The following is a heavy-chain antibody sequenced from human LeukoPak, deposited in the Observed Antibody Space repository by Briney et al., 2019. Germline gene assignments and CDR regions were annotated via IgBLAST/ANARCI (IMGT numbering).Heavy chain of an antibody. CDR2: IYSSGST. D-gene: IGHD6-13*01. Sequence: GGSLRLSCAASGFTVSSNYMSWVRQAPGKGLEWVSVIYSSGSTYYADSVKGRFTISRDNSKNTLHLQMNTLRAEDTAVYYCASRIATAGSVDYWGQGTLVTVSS. CDR3: ASRIATAGSVDY. J-gene: IGHJ4*02. V-gene: IGHV3-53*01. CDR1: GFTVSSNY.